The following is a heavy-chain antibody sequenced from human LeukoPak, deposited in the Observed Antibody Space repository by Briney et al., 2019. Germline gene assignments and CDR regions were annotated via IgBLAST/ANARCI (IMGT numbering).Heavy chain of an antibody. CDR2: ISAYNGNT. D-gene: IGHD2-21*01. V-gene: IGHV1-18*01. Sequence: ASVKVSCKASGYTFTSYGISWVRQAPGQGLEWMGWISAYNGNTNYAQKLQGRVTMTTDTSTSTAYMELRSLRSDDTAVYYCARVKVTYCGGDCPKNMDVWGKGTTVTVSS. J-gene: IGHJ6*03. CDR1: GYTFTSYG. CDR3: ARVKVTYCGGDCPKNMDV.